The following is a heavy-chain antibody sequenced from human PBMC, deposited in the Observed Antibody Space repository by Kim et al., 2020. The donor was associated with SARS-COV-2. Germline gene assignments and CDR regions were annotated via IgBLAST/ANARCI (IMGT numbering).Heavy chain of an antibody. CDR3: ARGLGSGGSPRY. Sequence: NYNPSLKSRVTISVDTSKNQFSLKVNSVTAADTAVYYWARGLGSGGSPRYWGQGTLVTVSS. J-gene: IGHJ4*02. V-gene: IGHV4-59*09. D-gene: IGHD2-15*01.